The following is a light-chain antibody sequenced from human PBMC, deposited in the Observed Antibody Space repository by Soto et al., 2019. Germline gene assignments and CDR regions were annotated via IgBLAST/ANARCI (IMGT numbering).Light chain of an antibody. V-gene: IGKV1-39*01. J-gene: IGKJ4*01. CDR3: QQTYIPPLT. CDR2: AAS. CDR1: QSVPSY. Sequence: DIQMTQSPSSLSASVGDRVTITCRASQSVPSYLNWYQQKSGKATKLLIYAASRLHSGVPSRFSGIGSGTDFTITIRSQQPEYFATYVCQQTYIPPLTFGGGTNVDI.